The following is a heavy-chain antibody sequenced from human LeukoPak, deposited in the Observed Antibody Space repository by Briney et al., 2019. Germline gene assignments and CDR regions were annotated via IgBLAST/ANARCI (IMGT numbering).Heavy chain of an antibody. CDR1: GYTFTGYY. V-gene: IGHV1-2*02. J-gene: IGHJ5*02. CDR3: ARDLGYYYDSSGYYENWFDP. CDR2: INPNSGGT. Sequence: SVKVSCKASGYTFTGYYMHWVRQAPGQGLEWMGGINPNSGGTNYAQKFQGRVTMTRDTSISTAYMELSRLRSDDTAVYYCARDLGYYYDSSGYYENWFDPWGQGTLVTVSS. D-gene: IGHD3-22*01.